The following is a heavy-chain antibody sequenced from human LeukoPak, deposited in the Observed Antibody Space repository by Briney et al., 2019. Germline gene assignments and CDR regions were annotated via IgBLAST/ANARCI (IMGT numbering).Heavy chain of an antibody. CDR3: ARGGSGWYYYYYYYMDV. CDR2: IYYSGST. V-gene: IGHV4-39*07. J-gene: IGHJ6*03. CDR1: GGSIGSTNYY. Sequence: PSETLSLTCTVSGGSIGSTNYYWGWIRQPPGKGLEWIANIYYSGSTYYNPSLKSRVTISVDTSKNQFSLKLSSVTAADTAVYYCARGGSGWYYYYYYYMDVWGKGTTVTVSS. D-gene: IGHD6-19*01.